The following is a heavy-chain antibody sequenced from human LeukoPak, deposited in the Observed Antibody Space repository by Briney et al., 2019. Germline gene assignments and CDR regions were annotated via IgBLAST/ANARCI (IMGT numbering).Heavy chain of an antibody. Sequence: ASVKVSCKASGYSFTSYGFTWVRQAPGQGLEWMGLVSANNRNTKYAQNLQGRVTMTTDTSTGTVYMELASLRSDDTAVYFCARATISGSWSLFDYWGQGTLVTVSS. V-gene: IGHV1-18*01. J-gene: IGHJ4*02. D-gene: IGHD6-13*01. CDR2: VSANNRNT. CDR1: GYSFTSYG. CDR3: ARATISGSWSLFDY.